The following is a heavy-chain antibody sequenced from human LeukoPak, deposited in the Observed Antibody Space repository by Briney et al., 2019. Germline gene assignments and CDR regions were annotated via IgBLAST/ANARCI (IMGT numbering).Heavy chain of an antibody. Sequence: TGGSLRLSCAASGFTFSTYVVNWVRQAPGKGLEWVSTITGSGGSTYYADSVKGRFTISRDNAKNSLYLQMNSLRAEDTAVYYCARDRNPYYYDSSTDAFDIWGQGTMVTVSS. D-gene: IGHD3-22*01. CDR2: ITGSGGST. CDR3: ARDRNPYYYDSSTDAFDI. V-gene: IGHV3-23*01. CDR1: GFTFSTYV. J-gene: IGHJ3*02.